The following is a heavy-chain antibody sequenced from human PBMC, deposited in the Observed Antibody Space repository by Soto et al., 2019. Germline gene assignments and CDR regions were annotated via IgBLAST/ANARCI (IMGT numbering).Heavy chain of an antibody. CDR2: LNSDGSAT. Sequence: EVQLVESGGGLVQPGESLRLSCAASGFTFSSYWMHWVRQAPGKGLVWVSRLNSDGSATTYADSVKGRFTISRDNVKNTLYLQMNSLRAEDTAVYFCARDTQLWRLDSWGPGTLVTVSS. V-gene: IGHV3-74*01. CDR3: ARDTQLWRLDS. J-gene: IGHJ4*02. CDR1: GFTFSSYW. D-gene: IGHD5-18*01.